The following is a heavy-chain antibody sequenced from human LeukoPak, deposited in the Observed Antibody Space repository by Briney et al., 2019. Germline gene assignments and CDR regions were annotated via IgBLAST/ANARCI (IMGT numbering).Heavy chain of an antibody. V-gene: IGHV3-74*01. CDR3: AWSRDGYNYFVY. J-gene: IGHJ4*02. Sequence: SGGSLRLSCAASGFTFSSYWMHWVRQAPGKGRVWVSRINSDGRSTSYADSVKGRFTISRDNAKNTLCLQMNSLRAEDTAEYYCAWSRDGYNYFVYWGQGTLVTVSS. D-gene: IGHD5-24*01. CDR2: INSDGRST. CDR1: GFTFSSYW.